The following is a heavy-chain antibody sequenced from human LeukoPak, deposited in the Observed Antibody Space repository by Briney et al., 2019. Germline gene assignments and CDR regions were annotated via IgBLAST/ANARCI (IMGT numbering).Heavy chain of an antibody. CDR3: ARGEMATIGLTGRFDY. V-gene: IGHV4-59*01. D-gene: IGHD5-24*01. CDR1: GGSISSYY. CDR2: IYYSGST. J-gene: IGHJ4*02. Sequence: SETLSLTCTVSGGSISSYYWSWIRQPPGKGLEWIGYIYYSGSTNYNPSLKSQVTISVDTSKNQFSLKLSSVTAADTAVYYCARGEMATIGLTGRFDYWGQGTLVTVSS.